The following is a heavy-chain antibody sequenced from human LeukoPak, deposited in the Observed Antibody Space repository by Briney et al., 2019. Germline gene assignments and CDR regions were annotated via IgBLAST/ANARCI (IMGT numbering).Heavy chain of an antibody. D-gene: IGHD3-22*01. J-gene: IGHJ1*01. Sequence: SETLSLTCSVSGDSISRSDSYWDWIRQPPGKGLEWIGTIYYSGRTYYSPSLKSRVTMSVDTSNNQFSPNLRSVTAADTAVYYCARRRYYDGSGYLDWGQGTLLSVSS. CDR2: IYYSGRT. V-gene: IGHV4-39*01. CDR1: GDSISRSDSY. CDR3: ARRRYYDGSGYLD.